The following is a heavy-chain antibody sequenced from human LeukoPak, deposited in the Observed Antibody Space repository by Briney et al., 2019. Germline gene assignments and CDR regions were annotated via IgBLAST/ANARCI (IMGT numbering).Heavy chain of an antibody. V-gene: IGHV5-51*01. CDR1: GYSFTSHW. Sequence: GESLKISCKGSGYSFTSHWCGWVRQMRRKGLEWMGIIYPGDSDTRYSPSFQGQVTISADKSISTAYLQWSSLKASDTAMYYCASIKGGYCSSTSCSGGDAFDIWGQGTMVTVSS. CDR3: ASIKGGYCSSTSCSGGDAFDI. CDR2: IYPGDSDT. D-gene: IGHD2-2*01. J-gene: IGHJ3*02.